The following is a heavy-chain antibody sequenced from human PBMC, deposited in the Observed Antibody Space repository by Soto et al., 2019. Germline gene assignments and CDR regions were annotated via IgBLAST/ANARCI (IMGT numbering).Heavy chain of an antibody. V-gene: IGHV4-34*01. Sequence: QVQLQQWGAGLLKPSETLSLTCAVYGGSFSGYYWSWIRQPPGKGLEWIGEINHSGSTNYNPSLKSRVTISVDTSKNQFSLKLSSVTAADTAVYYCARGIDSSSCNFDYWGQGTLVTVSS. CDR1: GGSFSGYY. J-gene: IGHJ4*02. CDR2: INHSGST. CDR3: ARGIDSSSCNFDY. D-gene: IGHD6-13*01.